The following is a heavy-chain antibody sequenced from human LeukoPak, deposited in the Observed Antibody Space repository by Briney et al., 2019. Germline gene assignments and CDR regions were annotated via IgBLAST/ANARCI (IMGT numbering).Heavy chain of an antibody. CDR1: GFTFSSYA. CDR2: ISGSGGNT. D-gene: IGHD3-22*01. J-gene: IGHJ3*01. Sequence: GGSLRLSCAASGFTFSSYAMSWVRQAPGKGLEWVSAISGSGGNTYYADSVKGRFTISRDNSKNTLYLQMNSLRAEDTAVYYCAKLNYYDSSGYHWGQGTMVTVSS. CDR3: AKLNYYDSSGYH. V-gene: IGHV3-23*01.